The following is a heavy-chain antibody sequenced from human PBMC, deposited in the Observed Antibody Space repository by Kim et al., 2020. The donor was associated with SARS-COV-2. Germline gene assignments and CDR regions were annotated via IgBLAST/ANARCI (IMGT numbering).Heavy chain of an antibody. J-gene: IGHJ5*02. D-gene: IGHD3-10*01. CDR2: ISGSGGST. CDR3: AKGGGFGELPVGNWFDP. CDR1: GFTFSSYA. Sequence: GGSLRLSCAASGFTFSSYAMSWVRQAPGKGLEWVSAISGSGGSTYYADSVKGRFTISRDNSKNTLYLQMNSLRAEDTAVYYCAKGGGFGELPVGNWFDPWGQGTLVTVSS. V-gene: IGHV3-23*01.